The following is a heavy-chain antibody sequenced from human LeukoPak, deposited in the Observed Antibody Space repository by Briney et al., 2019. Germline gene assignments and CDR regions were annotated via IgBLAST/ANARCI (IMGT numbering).Heavy chain of an antibody. D-gene: IGHD3-22*01. V-gene: IGHV4-34*01. CDR3: ARGYYDRSGYYYFDY. CDR2: INHTGNT. Sequence: SETLSLTCAVFGGSFSGYYWTWIRQPPGKALEWIGEINHTGNTNYNPSLKSRLTISVDTSKNHSSLNPTSMTAADTALYFCARGYYDRSGYYYFDYWGQGTLVTVSS. J-gene: IGHJ4*02. CDR1: GGSFSGYY.